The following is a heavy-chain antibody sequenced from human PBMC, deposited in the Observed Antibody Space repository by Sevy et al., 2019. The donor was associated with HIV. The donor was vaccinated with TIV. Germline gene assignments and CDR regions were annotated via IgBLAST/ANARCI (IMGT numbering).Heavy chain of an antibody. Sequence: SETLSLTCIVSGGSFTSDYWSWIRQPPGKGLEWIGYLYNRGSTTYNPSFKSRVTISVDTSKKQIYLKLNSVTAADTAVYYCARQYSSSFGIDYWGQGTRVIVSS. D-gene: IGHD6-6*01. CDR2: LYNRGST. J-gene: IGHJ4*02. CDR1: GGSFTSDY. V-gene: IGHV4-59*08. CDR3: ARQYSSSFGIDY.